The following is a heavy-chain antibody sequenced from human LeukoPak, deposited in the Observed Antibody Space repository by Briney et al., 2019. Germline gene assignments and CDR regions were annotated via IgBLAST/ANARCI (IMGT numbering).Heavy chain of an antibody. CDR1: GYTFTSYD. D-gene: IGHD2-2*01. J-gene: IGHJ5*02. CDR2: MNPNSGNT. V-gene: IGHV1-8*01. Sequence: GASVKVSCKASGYTFTSYDINWVRQATGQGLEWMGWMNPNSGNTGYAQKFQGRVTMTRNTSISTAYMELSSLRSEDTAVYYCARDRCSSTSCYVEGPSDSYNWFDPWGQGTLVTVSP. CDR3: ARDRCSSTSCYVEGPSDSYNWFDP.